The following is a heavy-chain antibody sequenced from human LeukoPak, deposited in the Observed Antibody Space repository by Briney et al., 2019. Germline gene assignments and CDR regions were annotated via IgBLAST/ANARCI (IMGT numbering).Heavy chain of an antibody. V-gene: IGHV1-2*02. J-gene: IGHJ3*02. CDR2: INPNSGGT. D-gene: IGHD3-22*01. CDR3: ARDLYDSSGTDAFDI. Sequence: ASVKVSCKASGYTFTRYYMRWVRQAPGQGLEWMGWINPNSGGTNYAQKFQGRVTMTRDTSISTAYMELSRLRSDDTAVYYCARDLYDSSGTDAFDIWGQGTMVTVSS. CDR1: GYTFTRYY.